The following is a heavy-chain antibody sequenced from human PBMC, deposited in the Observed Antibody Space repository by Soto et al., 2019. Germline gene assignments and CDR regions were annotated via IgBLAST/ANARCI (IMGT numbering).Heavy chain of an antibody. CDR3: ARDRSYHYYGSGSYYKWNY. Sequence: ASVKVSCKASGYTFTSYGISWVRQAPGQGLEWMGWISAYNGNTNYAQKLKGRVTMTTDTSTSTAYMELRSLRSDDTAVYYCARDRSYHYYGSGSYYKWNYWGQGTLVTVSS. J-gene: IGHJ4*02. D-gene: IGHD3-10*01. CDR2: ISAYNGNT. CDR1: GYTFTSYG. V-gene: IGHV1-18*01.